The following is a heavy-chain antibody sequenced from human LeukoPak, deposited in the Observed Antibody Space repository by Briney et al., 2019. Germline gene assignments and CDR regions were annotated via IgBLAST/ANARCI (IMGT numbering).Heavy chain of an antibody. CDR2: IYPGDSDT. CDR1: GYSFTSYW. D-gene: IGHD2-15*01. CDR3: ARPRSHRMEAAFDI. V-gene: IGHV5-51*01. J-gene: IGHJ3*02. Sequence: GESLKISCKGSGYSFTSYWIGWVRQMPGKGVGWLGIIYPGDSDTRYSPSFQGQVTISADKSIRTAYLQWSSLKASDTAMYYCARPRSHRMEAAFDIWGQGTMVTVSS.